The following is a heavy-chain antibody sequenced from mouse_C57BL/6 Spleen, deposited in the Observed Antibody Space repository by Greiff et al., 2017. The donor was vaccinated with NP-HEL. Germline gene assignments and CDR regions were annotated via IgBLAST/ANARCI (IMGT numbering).Heavy chain of an antibody. CDR2: IYPGNSDT. CDR1: GYTFTSYW. J-gene: IGHJ2*01. CDR3: TRGYGNWGYYFDY. D-gene: IGHD2-10*02. V-gene: IGHV1-5*01. Sequence: EVQLQESGTVLARPGASVKMSCKTSGYTFTSYWMHWVKQRPGPGLEWIGAIYPGNSDTSYNQKFKGKAKLTAVTSASTAYMELSSLTNEDSAVYYCTRGYGNWGYYFDYWGQGTTLTVSS.